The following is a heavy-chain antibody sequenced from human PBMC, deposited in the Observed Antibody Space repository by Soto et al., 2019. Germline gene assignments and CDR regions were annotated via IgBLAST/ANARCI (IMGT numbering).Heavy chain of an antibody. D-gene: IGHD3-22*01. Sequence: QVQLQQWGAGLLKPSETLSLTCAVYGGSFSGYYWSWIRQPPGKGLEWIGEINHSGSTNYNPSLKSRVTISVDTSKNQCSLKLSSVTAADTAVYYCAKRSPWYYDSSGSATWGQGTLVTVSS. J-gene: IGHJ4*02. V-gene: IGHV4-34*01. CDR1: GGSFSGYY. CDR2: INHSGST. CDR3: AKRSPWYYDSSGSAT.